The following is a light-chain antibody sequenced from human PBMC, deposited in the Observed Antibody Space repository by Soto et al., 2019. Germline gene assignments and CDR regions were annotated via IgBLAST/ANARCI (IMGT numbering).Light chain of an antibody. CDR1: QSVSSY. CDR3: QQYSIWRT. Sequence: EIVLTQSPATLSLSTGERATLSCRASQSVSSYLAWYQQKPGQAPRLLIYGASTRATGIPARFSGSGSGTEFTLTISSLQSEDFAVYYCQQYSIWRTFGQGTKVDIK. V-gene: IGKV3-15*01. J-gene: IGKJ1*01. CDR2: GAS.